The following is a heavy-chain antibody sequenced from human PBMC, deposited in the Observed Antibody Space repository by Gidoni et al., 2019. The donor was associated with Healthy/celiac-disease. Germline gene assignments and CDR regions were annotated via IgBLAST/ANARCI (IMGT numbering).Heavy chain of an antibody. J-gene: IGHJ6*02. V-gene: IGHV1-69*01. CDR2: IIPIFGTA. CDR1: GGTFSRYA. CDR3: ARVTTVPNYYYDGMDV. D-gene: IGHD4-17*01. Sequence: QVQLVQSGAEVKKPGSSVKVSCQASGGTFSRYAISWVRQAPGQGLEWMGGIIPIFGTANYAQKFQGRVTITADESTSTAYMELSSLRSEDTAVYYCARVTTVPNYYYDGMDVWGQGTTVTVSS.